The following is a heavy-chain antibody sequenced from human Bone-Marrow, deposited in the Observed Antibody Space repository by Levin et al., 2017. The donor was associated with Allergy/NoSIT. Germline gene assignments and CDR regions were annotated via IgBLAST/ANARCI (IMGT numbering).Heavy chain of an antibody. CDR3: ANAVPDSSGYRGFIYWYFDL. Sequence: GGSLRLSCAASGFTFDDYAMHWVRQAPGKGLEWVSGISWNSGSIGYADSVKGRFTISRDNAKNSLYLQMNSLRAEDTALYYCANAVPDSSGYRGFIYWYFDLWGRGTLVTVSS. D-gene: IGHD3-22*01. CDR1: GFTFDDYA. CDR2: ISWNSGSI. V-gene: IGHV3-9*01. J-gene: IGHJ2*01.